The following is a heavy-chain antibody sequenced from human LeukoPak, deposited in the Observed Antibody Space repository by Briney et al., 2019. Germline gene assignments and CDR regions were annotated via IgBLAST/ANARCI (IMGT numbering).Heavy chain of an antibody. CDR1: GGTFSSYA. J-gene: IGHJ3*02. Sequence: SVKVSCKASGGTFSSYAISWVRQAPGQGLEWMGGIIPIFGTANYAQKIQGRVTITADESTSTAYMELSSLRSEDTAVYYCARDSEMATMLHIWGQGTMVTVPS. CDR2: IIPIFGTA. D-gene: IGHD5-24*01. CDR3: ARDSEMATMLHI. V-gene: IGHV1-69*01.